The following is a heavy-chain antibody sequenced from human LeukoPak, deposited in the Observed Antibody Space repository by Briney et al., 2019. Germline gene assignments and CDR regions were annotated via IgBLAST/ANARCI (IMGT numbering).Heavy chain of an antibody. Sequence: GGSLRLSCAASGFTFSSHWMSWVRQAPGKGLEWVAPIKKDGGQKDYGDSVRGRFTVSRDSATSSVYLQMNGLTGEDTAVYFCARGGFFRPYDYWGQGILVTVSS. V-gene: IGHV3-7*01. CDR2: IKKDGGQK. D-gene: IGHD5-12*01. J-gene: IGHJ4*01. CDR1: GFTFSSHW. CDR3: ARGGFFRPYDY.